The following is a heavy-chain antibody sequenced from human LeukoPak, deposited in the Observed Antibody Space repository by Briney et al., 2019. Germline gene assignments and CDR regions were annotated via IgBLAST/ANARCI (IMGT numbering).Heavy chain of an antibody. CDR3: ARGVAAAGIPY. CDR2: LYTRGSP. Sequence: SETLSLTCAVSGDSLNGYYWSWLRLPPGKGLEWIGRLYTRGSPNYTPSLSSRVAMSLDATKNQFSLNLRSVTAADTAVYYCARGVAAAGIPYWGRGTLVTVSS. V-gene: IGHV4-4*07. J-gene: IGHJ4*02. CDR1: GDSLNGYY. D-gene: IGHD6-13*01.